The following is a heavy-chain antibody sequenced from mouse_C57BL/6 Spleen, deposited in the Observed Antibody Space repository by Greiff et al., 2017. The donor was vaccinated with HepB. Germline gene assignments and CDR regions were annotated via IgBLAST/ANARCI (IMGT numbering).Heavy chain of an antibody. CDR2: IDPEDGET. V-gene: IGHV14-2*01. CDR3: ALYYYGSSYDWYFDV. D-gene: IGHD1-1*01. J-gene: IGHJ1*03. Sequence: VHVKQSGAELVKPGASVKLSCTASGFNIKDYYMHWVKQRTEQGLEWIGRIDPEDGETKYAPKFQGKATITADTSSNTAYLQLCSLTSEYTAVDYCALYYYGSSYDWYFDVWGTGTTVTVSS. CDR1: GFNIKDYY.